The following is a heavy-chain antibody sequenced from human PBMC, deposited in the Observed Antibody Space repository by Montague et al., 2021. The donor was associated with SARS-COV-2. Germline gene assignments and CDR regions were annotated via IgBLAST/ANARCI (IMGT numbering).Heavy chain of an antibody. V-gene: IGHV3-11*01. CDR3: ATVGSSSIQA. CDR1: GLIFTNYF. Sequence: LRLSCSASGLIFTNYFVSWIRQAPGRGLEWVSYMDINGDLKYYVDSVRGRFTISRDNAKNSFFLQMNSLRVEDTAVYYCATVGSSSIQAWGQGTLVTVSS. D-gene: IGHD6-13*01. CDR2: MDINGDLK. J-gene: IGHJ5*02.